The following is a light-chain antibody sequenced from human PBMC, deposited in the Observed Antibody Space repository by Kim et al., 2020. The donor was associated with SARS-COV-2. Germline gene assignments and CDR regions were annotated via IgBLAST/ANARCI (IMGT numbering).Light chain of an antibody. V-gene: IGKV1-6*01. Sequence: ASEGDRVTIPCRASQAVSNDLGWYQQKPGKAPNLLIYAASTLQSGVPSRFSGSGSGTDFTLTISSLQPEDFATYYCLQDYYYPLSFGGGTKVDIK. CDR2: AAS. CDR3: LQDYYYPLS. CDR1: QAVSND. J-gene: IGKJ4*01.